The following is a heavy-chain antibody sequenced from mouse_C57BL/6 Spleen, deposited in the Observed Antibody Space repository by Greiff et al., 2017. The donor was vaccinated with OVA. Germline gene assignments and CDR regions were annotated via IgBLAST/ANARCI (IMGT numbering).Heavy chain of an antibody. CDR3: ARITTVPVAIAMDY. J-gene: IGHJ4*01. CDR2: IWTGGGT. Sequence: VQRVESGPGLVAPSQSLSITCTVSGFSLTSYAISWVRQPPGKGLEWLGVIWTGGGTNYNSALKSRLSISKDNSKSQVFLKMNSLQTDDTARYYCARITTVPVAIAMDYWGQGTSVTVSS. V-gene: IGHV2-9-1*01. CDR1: GFSLTSYA. D-gene: IGHD1-1*01.